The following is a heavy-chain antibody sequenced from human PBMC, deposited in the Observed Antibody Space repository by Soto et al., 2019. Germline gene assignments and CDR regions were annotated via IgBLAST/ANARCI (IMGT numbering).Heavy chain of an antibody. CDR1: GFTFSSYG. J-gene: IGHJ6*02. V-gene: IGHV3-33*01. D-gene: IGHD2-2*01. Sequence: PGGSLRLSCAASGFTFSSYGMHWVRQAPGKGLEWVAAIWYDGSNKYYAESVKGRFTISRDNSKNTLYLQMNSLRAEDTAVYYCARFGRPGYCSSTSCYATGLSYYYGMDVWGQGTTVTVSS. CDR3: ARFGRPGYCSSTSCYATGLSYYYGMDV. CDR2: IWYDGSNK.